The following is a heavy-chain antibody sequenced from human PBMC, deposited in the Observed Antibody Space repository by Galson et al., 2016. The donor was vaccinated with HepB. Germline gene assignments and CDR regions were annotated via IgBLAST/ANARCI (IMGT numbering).Heavy chain of an antibody. CDR3: AKDLGKSVGTIDD. J-gene: IGHJ4*02. D-gene: IGHD5/OR15-5a*01. CDR1: GSTFGNYA. V-gene: IGHV3-9*01. Sequence: SLRLSCAGSGSTFGNYAMHWVRQPPGKGLEWVSGISWNTGNKVYADSVRGRFTISRDNAKNSLYLQMNSLRAEDTALYYCAKDLGKSVGTIDDWGQGALVTVSS. CDR2: ISWNTGNK.